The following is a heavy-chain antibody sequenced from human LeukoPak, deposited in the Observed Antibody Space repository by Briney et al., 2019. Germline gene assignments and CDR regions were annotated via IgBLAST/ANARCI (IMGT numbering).Heavy chain of an antibody. D-gene: IGHD3-10*01. J-gene: IGHJ3*02. Sequence: GESLQISCKGSGYSFTSYWIAWVRQMHGKGLEWMGIIYPGDSYTTYSPSFQGQVTISAHKSISTAYLQWRSLKASDTAMYYCARRSGSDALDIWGQGTMVTVSS. V-gene: IGHV5-51*01. CDR1: GYSFTSYW. CDR2: IYPGDSYT. CDR3: ARRSGSDALDI.